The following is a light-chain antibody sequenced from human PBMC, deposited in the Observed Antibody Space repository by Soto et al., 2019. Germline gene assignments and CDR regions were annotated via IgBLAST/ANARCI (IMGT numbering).Light chain of an antibody. CDR2: DVI. V-gene: IGLV2-8*01. J-gene: IGLJ3*02. CDR1: SSDIGAYNY. CDR3: CSYAGDNWV. Sequence: QSALTQPPSASGSPGQSVTISCTGTSSDIGAYNYVSWYQQHPGKAPKLVIYDVIKRPSGVPYRFSGSKSGNAASLTVSGLQGEDEAHYYCCSYAGDNWVFGGGTKVTVL.